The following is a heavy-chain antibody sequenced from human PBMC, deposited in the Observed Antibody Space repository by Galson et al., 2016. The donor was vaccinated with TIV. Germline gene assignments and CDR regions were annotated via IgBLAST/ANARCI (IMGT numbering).Heavy chain of an antibody. Sequence: ASGGKFSSYVISWVRQAPGQGLEWMGRIFPIFGTTKYAQKFQGRVTITADESTDTAYVELNSLTSEDTAVYYCARATNYYDNWFDPWGQGTLVTVSS. V-gene: IGHV1-69*15. J-gene: IGHJ5*02. CDR3: ARATNYYDNWFDP. CDR2: IFPIFGTT. D-gene: IGHD3-10*01. CDR1: GGKFSSYV.